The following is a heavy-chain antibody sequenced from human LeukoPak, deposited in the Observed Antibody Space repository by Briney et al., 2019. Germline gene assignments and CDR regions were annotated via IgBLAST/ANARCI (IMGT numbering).Heavy chain of an antibody. J-gene: IGHJ4*02. CDR3: AKCVDWVFGSTTCPLGY. D-gene: IGHD6-13*01. CDR1: GFTFSSYS. CDR2: ISSSSSTI. V-gene: IGHV3-48*01. Sequence: GGSLRLSCAASGFTFSSYSMNWVRQAPGKGLEWVSYISSSSSTIYYADSVKGRFTISRDKSKNTLYLQMNSLRAEDTAVYYCAKCVDWVFGSTTCPLGYWGQGTLVTVSS.